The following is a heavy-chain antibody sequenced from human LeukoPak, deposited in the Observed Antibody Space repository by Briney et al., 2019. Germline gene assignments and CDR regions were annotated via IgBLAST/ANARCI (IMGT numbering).Heavy chain of an antibody. V-gene: IGHV4-59*01. CDR3: ARGNAN. CDR2: ISYSGST. Sequence: PSETLSLTCTVSGGSINSYYWSWIRRPPGKGLEWIGYISYSGSTNYNPSLKSRVSISVDKSKNQFFLKLSSVTAADTALYYCARGNANWGQGTLVTVSS. CDR1: GGSINSYY. J-gene: IGHJ4*02.